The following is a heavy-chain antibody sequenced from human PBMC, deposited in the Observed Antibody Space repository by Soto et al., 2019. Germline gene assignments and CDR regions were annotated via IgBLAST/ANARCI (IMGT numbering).Heavy chain of an antibody. J-gene: IGHJ4*02. Sequence: GGSLRLSCATSGFTFSSYAMSWVRQAPGKGLEWVSAISGSGGSTYYADSVKGRFTISRDNSKNTLYLQMNSLRAEDTAVYYCAKDPYYYDSSGYYTSLNYFDYWGQGTLVTVSS. CDR3: AKDPYYYDSSGYYTSLNYFDY. D-gene: IGHD3-22*01. CDR1: GFTFSSYA. V-gene: IGHV3-23*01. CDR2: ISGSGGST.